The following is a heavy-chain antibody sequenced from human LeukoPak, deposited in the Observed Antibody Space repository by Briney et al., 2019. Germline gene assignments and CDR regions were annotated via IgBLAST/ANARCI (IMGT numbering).Heavy chain of an antibody. Sequence: GGSLRLSCAASGFTFSSYAMNWVRQAPGKGLEWVSVISSSGGTTYYSDSVKGRFIISRDNSKNTLYLQMNSLRAEDTAVYYCAKDYYGSGSYPDYWGQGTLVTVSS. CDR2: ISSSGGTT. CDR1: GFTFSSYA. J-gene: IGHJ4*02. V-gene: IGHV3-23*01. D-gene: IGHD3-10*01. CDR3: AKDYYGSGSYPDY.